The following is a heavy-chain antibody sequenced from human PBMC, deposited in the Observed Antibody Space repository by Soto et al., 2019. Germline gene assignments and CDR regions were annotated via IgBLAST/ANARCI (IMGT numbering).Heavy chain of an antibody. Sequence: PTETLSLTCTVSGGSISSGGYYWSWIRQPPGKALEWLARIDWDDDKFYSTSLKTRLTISKDTSKNQVVLTMTNMDPVDTATYYCARNAAVAGQYYFDYWGQGTLVTVSS. D-gene: IGHD6-19*01. CDR3: ARNAAVAGQYYFDY. V-gene: IGHV2-70*16. CDR1: GGSISSGGYY. J-gene: IGHJ4*02. CDR2: IDWDDDK.